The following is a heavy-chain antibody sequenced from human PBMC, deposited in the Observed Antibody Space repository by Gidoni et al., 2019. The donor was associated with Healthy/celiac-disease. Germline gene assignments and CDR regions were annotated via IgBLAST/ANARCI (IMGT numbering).Heavy chain of an antibody. D-gene: IGHD1-26*01. V-gene: IGHV4-4*02. CDR1: VGSLSSSHW. Sequence: QVQLQESCPGLVKPSGTLSLTCAVSVGSLSSSHWGSWVRQPPGKGLEWIGEIYHSGSTNYNPSLKSRVTISVDKSKNQFALKLSSVTAAETAVYYCASIVGATTTGDYWGQGTLVTVSS. CDR3: ASIVGATTTGDY. J-gene: IGHJ4*02. CDR2: IYHSGST.